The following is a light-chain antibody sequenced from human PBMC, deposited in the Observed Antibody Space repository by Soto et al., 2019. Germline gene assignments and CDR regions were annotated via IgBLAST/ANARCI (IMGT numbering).Light chain of an antibody. Sequence: EIVLTQSPGTLSLSPGERATLSCRASQRFTSTYLGWYQQKPGQAPRLLIYGASTRATGIPDRFSGSGSGTDYTLTISRLEPEDFAIYYCQHYNNWPPWTFGQGTKVDIX. CDR1: QRFTSTY. CDR2: GAS. V-gene: IGKV3-20*01. CDR3: QHYNNWPPWT. J-gene: IGKJ1*01.